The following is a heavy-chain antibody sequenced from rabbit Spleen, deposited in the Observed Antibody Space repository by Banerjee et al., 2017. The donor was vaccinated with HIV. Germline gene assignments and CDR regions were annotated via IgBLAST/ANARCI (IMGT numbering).Heavy chain of an antibody. CDR2: IYVVGSHDT. J-gene: IGHJ4*01. V-gene: IGHV1S45*01. Sequence: QQQLVESGGDLVKPEGSLTLTCTASGFSFSSSWVCWVRQAPGKGLEWIACIYVVGSHDTDYASWATGRFTISKTSSTTVTLQMTSLTVADTATHFCARGVYDDYDTYYFALWGQGTWSPS. CDR3: ARGVYDDYDTYYFAL. CDR1: GFSFSSSW. D-gene: IGHD2-1*01.